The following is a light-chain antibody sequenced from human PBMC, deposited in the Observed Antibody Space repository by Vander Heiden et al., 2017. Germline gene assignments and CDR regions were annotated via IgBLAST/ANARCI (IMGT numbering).Light chain of an antibody. J-gene: IGKJ2*01. CDR2: DAS. CDR3: LQRSNWYT. CDR1: QSVSSY. V-gene: IGKV3-11*01. Sequence: EVVLTQSPDTLSLSPGKRATLSCRPSQSVSSYLAWYQQKPGQAPRLLIYDASNRATGIPARFSGSGSGTDFTLTIRSLEPEDFAVYYCLQRSNWYTFGQGTKLEIK.